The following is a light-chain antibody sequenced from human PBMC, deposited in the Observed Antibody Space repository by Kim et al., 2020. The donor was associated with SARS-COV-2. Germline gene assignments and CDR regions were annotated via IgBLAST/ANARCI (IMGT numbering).Light chain of an antibody. CDR1: SSNIGAGFG. J-gene: IGLJ1*01. CDR3: QSHDISLSGG. Sequence: GQTVTIACTGDSSNIGAGFGVHWYKLVPGTAPKLLIYGTYNRPSGVPDRFSGSKSGTSASLAITGLQAEDEADYYCQSHDISLSGGFGTGTKVTVL. CDR2: GTY. V-gene: IGLV1-40*01.